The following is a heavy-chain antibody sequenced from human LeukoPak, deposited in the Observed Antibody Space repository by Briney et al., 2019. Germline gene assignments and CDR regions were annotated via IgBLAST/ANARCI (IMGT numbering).Heavy chain of an antibody. J-gene: IGHJ4*02. Sequence: GGSLRLSCVASGFTFSSYGMHWVRQAPGKGLEWVAFIRYDGSNKYYADSVKGRFTISRDNSKNTLYLQMNSLRAEDTAVYYCAKDHYSSGWYYFDYWGQGTLVTVSS. CDR3: AKDHYSSGWYYFDY. V-gene: IGHV3-30*02. D-gene: IGHD6-19*01. CDR1: GFTFSSYG. CDR2: IRYDGSNK.